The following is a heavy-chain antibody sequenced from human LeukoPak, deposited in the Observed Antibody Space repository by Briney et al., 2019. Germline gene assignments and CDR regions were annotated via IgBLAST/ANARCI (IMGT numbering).Heavy chain of an antibody. CDR2: INPNSGGT. J-gene: IGHJ5*02. V-gene: IGHV1-2*02. Sequence: ASVKVSCKASGYTFTGYYMHWVRQAPGQGLEWMGWINPNSGGTNYAQKFQGRVTMTRDTSISTAYMELSRLRSDDTAVYYCATSPYGSGHWFDPWGQGTLVTVSS. D-gene: IGHD3-10*01. CDR3: ATSPYGSGHWFDP. CDR1: GYTFTGYY.